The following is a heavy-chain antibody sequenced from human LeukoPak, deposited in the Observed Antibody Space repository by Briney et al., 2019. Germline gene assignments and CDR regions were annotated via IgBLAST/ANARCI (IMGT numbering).Heavy chain of an antibody. V-gene: IGHV3-11*01. CDR3: AKVGTELYCSSTSCYTSIAAAGEYYFDY. CDR2: ISSSGSTI. Sequence: TGGSLRLSCAASGFTFSDYYMSWIRQAPGKGLEWVSYISSSGSTIYYADSVKGRFTISRDNAKNSLYLQMNSLRAEDTAVYYCAKVGTELYCSSTSCYTSIAAAGEYYFDYWGQGTLVTVSS. D-gene: IGHD2-2*01. CDR1: GFTFSDYY. J-gene: IGHJ4*02.